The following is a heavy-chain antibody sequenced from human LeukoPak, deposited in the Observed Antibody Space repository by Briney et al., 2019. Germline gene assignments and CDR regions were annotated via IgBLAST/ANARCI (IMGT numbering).Heavy chain of an antibody. CDR1: GFTFSDYY. Sequence: PGGSLRLSCAASGFTFSDYYMTWIRQAPGKGLEWVSSISSDGGAMYYADSVKGRFTISRDNAQNSLHLQMNSLRDEDTALYYCAIQYCTDGVCSTPFDYWGQGTLVTVSS. V-gene: IGHV3-11*04. CDR2: ISSDGGAM. CDR3: AIQYCTDGVCSTPFDY. J-gene: IGHJ4*02. D-gene: IGHD2-8*01.